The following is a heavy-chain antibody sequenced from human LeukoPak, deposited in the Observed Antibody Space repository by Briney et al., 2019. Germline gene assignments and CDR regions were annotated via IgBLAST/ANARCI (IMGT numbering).Heavy chain of an antibody. CDR1: GYTFTVYY. Sequence: ASVKVSCKASGYTFTVYYIHWVRQAPGQGLEWMGWINPNSGGTNYAQRFQGRVTMTRDTSINTAYMELSRLRSDDTAVYYCARAYDGSGNLDYWGQGTLVTVSS. CDR3: ARAYDGSGNLDY. J-gene: IGHJ4*02. D-gene: IGHD3-22*01. CDR2: INPNSGGT. V-gene: IGHV1-2*02.